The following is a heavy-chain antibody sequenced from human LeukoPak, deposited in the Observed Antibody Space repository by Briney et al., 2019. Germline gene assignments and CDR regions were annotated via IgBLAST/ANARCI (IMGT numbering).Heavy chain of an antibody. Sequence: PGGSLRLSCTASGFTFTTYDMHWVRQAPGKGLECVAYISGNGGSVSYADSVRGRFFISRDNAADSLYLQMNDLRPEDTSFYYCAGFGLESGYWGMGTLVTFSS. CDR2: ISGNGGSV. CDR3: AGFGLESGY. J-gene: IGHJ4*02. D-gene: IGHD3/OR15-3a*01. V-gene: IGHV3-48*03. CDR1: GFTFTTYD.